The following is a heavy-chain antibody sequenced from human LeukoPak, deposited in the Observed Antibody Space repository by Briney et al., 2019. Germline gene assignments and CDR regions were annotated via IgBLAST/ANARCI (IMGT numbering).Heavy chain of an antibody. CDR2: IYHSGST. D-gene: IGHD2-2*01. J-gene: IGHJ4*02. CDR3: VLSVVEIDY. V-gene: IGHV4-38-2*02. CDR1: GYSISSGYY. Sequence: PSETLSLTCTVSGYSISSGYYWGWIRQPPGKGLEWIGSIYHSGSTYYNPSLKSRVTISVDTSKNQFSLKLSSVTAADTAVYYCVLSVVEIDYWGQGTLVTVSS.